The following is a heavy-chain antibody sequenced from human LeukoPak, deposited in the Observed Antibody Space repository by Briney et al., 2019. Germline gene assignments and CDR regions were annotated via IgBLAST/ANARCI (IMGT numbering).Heavy chain of an antibody. J-gene: IGHJ4*02. CDR1: GGPISSYY. CDR2: IYYSGST. V-gene: IGHV4-59*12. CDR3: AREVAGTDYFDY. D-gene: IGHD6-19*01. Sequence: SETLSHTRTVSGGPISSYYWSWIRQPPGKGLEWIGDIYYSGSTNYNPSLKSRVTISVDTSKNQFSLKLSSVTAADTAVYYCAREVAGTDYFDYWGQGTLVTVSS.